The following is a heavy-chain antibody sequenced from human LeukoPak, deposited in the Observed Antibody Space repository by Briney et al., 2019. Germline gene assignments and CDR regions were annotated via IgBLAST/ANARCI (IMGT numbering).Heavy chain of an antibody. Sequence: PSETLSLTCSVSGGSIRNYYWIWIRQPPGKGLEWIRYIYYSGSTNYNPSLKSRITMSVDTSKNQFSLTLSSVTAADAAVYYCARAGDYYVSGSYLGYWGQGTLVTVSS. D-gene: IGHD3-10*01. CDR3: ARAGDYYVSGSYLGY. V-gene: IGHV4-59*01. CDR2: IYYSGST. J-gene: IGHJ4*02. CDR1: GGSIRNYY.